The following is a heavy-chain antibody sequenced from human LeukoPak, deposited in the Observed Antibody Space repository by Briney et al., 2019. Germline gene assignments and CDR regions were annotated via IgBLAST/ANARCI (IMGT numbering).Heavy chain of an antibody. CDR3: ARVRGPYCSSTSCSNIRFDP. V-gene: IGHV3-74*03. CDR2: INGDGSNT. CDR1: GFTFSSHW. J-gene: IGHJ5*02. D-gene: IGHD2-2*01. Sequence: PGGSLRLSCAASGFTFSSHWMHWVRQAPGKGLVWVSRINGDGSNTTYADSVKGRFTISRDNAKNTLYLQMNSLRAEDTAEYHCARVRGPYCSSTSCSNIRFDPWGQGTLVTVSS.